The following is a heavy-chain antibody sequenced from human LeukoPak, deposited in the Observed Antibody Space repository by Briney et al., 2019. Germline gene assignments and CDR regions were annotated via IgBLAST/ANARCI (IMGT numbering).Heavy chain of an antibody. Sequence: GGSLRLSCAASGLAFSAYKMHWVRHAPRKGLVWVSRISTDGYTTDYADFVQGRFTISRDNSKNTLYLQMNSLRVEDTAVYYCLVWKHVFDRWGQGTLVTVSS. V-gene: IGHV3-74*01. J-gene: IGHJ5*02. CDR1: GLAFSAYK. CDR3: LVWKHVFDR. CDR2: ISTDGYTT. D-gene: IGHD5/OR15-5a*01.